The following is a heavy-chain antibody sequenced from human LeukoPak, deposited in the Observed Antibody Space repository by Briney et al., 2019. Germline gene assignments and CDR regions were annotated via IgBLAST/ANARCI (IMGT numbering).Heavy chain of an antibody. J-gene: IGHJ3*02. D-gene: IGHD6-19*01. Sequence: GGSLRLSCAASGFTFSNYEMHWVRQAPGKGLEWVSYISSSGSDIYYADSVKGRFTISRDNAKNSLYLQMNSLRAEDTAVYYCARDSRYSSGYDAFDIWGQGTMVTVSS. CDR1: GFTFSNYE. CDR2: ISSSGSDI. V-gene: IGHV3-48*03. CDR3: ARDSRYSSGYDAFDI.